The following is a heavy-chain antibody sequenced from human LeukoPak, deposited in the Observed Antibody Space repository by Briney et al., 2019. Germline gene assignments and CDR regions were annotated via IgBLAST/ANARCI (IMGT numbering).Heavy chain of an antibody. Sequence: SCKASGGTFSSYAMHWVRQAPGKGLEWVAVISYDGSNKYYADSVKGRFTISRDNSKNTLYLQMNSLRAEDTAVYYCAREYYYDSSGYPPTFYFDYWGQGTLVTVSS. CDR1: GGTFSSYA. V-gene: IGHV3-30-3*01. D-gene: IGHD3-22*01. CDR3: AREYYYDSSGYPPTFYFDY. J-gene: IGHJ4*02. CDR2: ISYDGSNK.